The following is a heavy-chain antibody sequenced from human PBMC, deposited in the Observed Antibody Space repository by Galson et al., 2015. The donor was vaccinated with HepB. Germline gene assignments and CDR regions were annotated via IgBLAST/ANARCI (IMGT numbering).Heavy chain of an antibody. J-gene: IGHJ4*02. V-gene: IGHV3-48*01. Sequence: SLRLSCAASGFTFSSYSMNWVRQAPGKGLEWVSYISSSSSTIYYADSVKGRFTISRDNAKNSLYLQMNSLRAEDTAVYYCARASVDAPYYFDYWGQGTLVTVSS. D-gene: IGHD5-12*01. CDR3: ARASVDAPYYFDY. CDR2: ISSSSSTI. CDR1: GFTFSSYS.